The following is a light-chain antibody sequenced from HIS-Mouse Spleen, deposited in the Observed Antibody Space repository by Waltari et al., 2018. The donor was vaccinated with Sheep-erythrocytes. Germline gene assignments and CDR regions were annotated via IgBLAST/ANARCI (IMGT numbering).Light chain of an antibody. CDR3: QQYNSYPLT. J-gene: IGKJ4*01. Sequence: DIQMTQSPSTLSASVGDRVTITCRASQSISSRLAWYQQKPGKSPKLLIYKASSLESGVPSRVSGSRSGTEFTLTISSLQPDDFATYYCQQYNSYPLTFGGGTKVEIK. CDR2: KAS. CDR1: QSISSR. V-gene: IGKV1-5*03.